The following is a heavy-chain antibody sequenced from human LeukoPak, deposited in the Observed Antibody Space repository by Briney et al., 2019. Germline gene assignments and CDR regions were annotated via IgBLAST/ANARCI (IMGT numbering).Heavy chain of an antibody. Sequence: GGPLRLSCAASGFTVSSNYMSWVRQAPGRGLEWVSAISGSGGSTYYADSVKGRFTISRDNSKNTLYLQMNSLRAEDTAVYYCAKDGAYYGSGSYFDYWGQGTLVTVSS. CDR1: GFTVSSNY. CDR2: ISGSGGST. D-gene: IGHD3-10*01. CDR3: AKDGAYYGSGSYFDY. V-gene: IGHV3-23*01. J-gene: IGHJ4*02.